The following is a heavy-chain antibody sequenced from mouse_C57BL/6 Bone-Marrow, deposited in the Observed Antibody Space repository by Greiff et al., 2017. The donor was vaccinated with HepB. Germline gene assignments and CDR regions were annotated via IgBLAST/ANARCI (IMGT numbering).Heavy chain of an antibody. CDR1: GYTFTSYW. V-gene: IGHV1-69*01. J-gene: IGHJ2*01. CDR2: IDPSDSYT. CDR3: ARLGGLLPFDY. D-gene: IGHD2-3*01. Sequence: QVQLQQPGAELVMPGASVKLSCKASGYTFTSYWMHWVKQRPGQGLEWIGEIDPSDSYTNYNQKFKGKSTLTVDKSSSPAYMQLSSLTSEDSAVYYCARLGGLLPFDYWGQGTTLTVSS.